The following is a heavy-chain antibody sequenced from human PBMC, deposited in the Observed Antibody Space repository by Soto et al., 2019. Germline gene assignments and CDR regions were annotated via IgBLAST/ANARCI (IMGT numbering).Heavy chain of an antibody. J-gene: IGHJ4*02. CDR1: GFTFSNDA. CDR2: ISGSGGST. V-gene: IGHV3-23*01. CDR3: AKNQWDSVTTVLVSY. Sequence: QPGGSLRLSCAASGFTFSNDAMSWVRQAPGKGLEWVSAISGSGGSTSYADSVKGRFTISRDNSKNTLYLQMNSLRAEDTAVYYCAKNQWDSVTTVLVSYWGQGTLVTVSS. D-gene: IGHD4-17*01.